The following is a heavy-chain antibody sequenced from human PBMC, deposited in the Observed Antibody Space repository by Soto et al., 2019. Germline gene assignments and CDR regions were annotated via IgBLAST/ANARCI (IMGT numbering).Heavy chain of an antibody. J-gene: IGHJ6*02. V-gene: IGHV4-31*03. CDR3: ARAYSSSRLYYYYGMDV. CDR1: GGSISSGGYY. Sequence: QVQLQESGPGLVKPSQTLSLTCTVSGGSISSGGYYWSWIRQHPGKGLEWIGYIYHSGSTYYNPSLKSRVTISVDTSKNQFSLKLSSVTAADTAVYYCARAYSSSRLYYYYGMDVWGQGTTVTVSS. D-gene: IGHD6-6*01. CDR2: IYHSGST.